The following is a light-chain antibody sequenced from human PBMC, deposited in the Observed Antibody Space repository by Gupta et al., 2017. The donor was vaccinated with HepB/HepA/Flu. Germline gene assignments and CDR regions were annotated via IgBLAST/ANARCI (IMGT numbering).Light chain of an antibody. CDR1: QSLVLSNGNTS. CDR3: KQVKHCPLT. V-gene: IGKV2-30*02. CDR2: QVS. Sequence: DVVMTQSPLSQPVTLGQRASIYCRSSQSLVLSNGNTSLNWFQQRPGQSPRRLIYQVSNRDSGVPDRFSGSGSGTDFTLKISSGEAEDFGIYYCKQVKHCPLTFGQGTKVEIK. J-gene: IGKJ1*01.